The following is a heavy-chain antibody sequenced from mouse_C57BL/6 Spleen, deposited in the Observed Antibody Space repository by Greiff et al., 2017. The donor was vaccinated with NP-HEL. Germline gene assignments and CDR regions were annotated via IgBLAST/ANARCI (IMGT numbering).Heavy chain of an antibody. CDR3: TSYDYDEGYAMDY. J-gene: IGHJ4*01. Sequence: EVMLVESGAGLVKPGGSLKLSCAASGFTFSSYAMSWVRQTPEKRLEWVAYISSGGGYTYYADTVKGRFTISRDNARNTLYMQMSSLKSEDTAMYYCTSYDYDEGYAMDYWGQGTSVTVSS. V-gene: IGHV5-9-1*02. D-gene: IGHD2-4*01. CDR2: ISSGGGYT. CDR1: GFTFSSYA.